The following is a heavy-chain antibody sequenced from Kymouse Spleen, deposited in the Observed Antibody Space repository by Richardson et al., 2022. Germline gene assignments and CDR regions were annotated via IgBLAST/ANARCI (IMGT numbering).Heavy chain of an antibody. CDR3: ARERESLYYDILTGYSLSGMDV. J-gene: IGHJ6*02. Sequence: EVQLVQSGAEVKKPGESLKISCKGSGYSFTSYWIGWVRQMPGKGLEWMGIIYPGDSDTRYSPSFQGQVTISADKSISTAYLQWSSLKASDTAMYYCARERESLYYDILTGYSLSGMDVWGQGTTVTVSS. V-gene: IGHV5-51*01. CDR1: GYSFTSYW. CDR2: IYPGDSDT. D-gene: IGHD3-9*01.